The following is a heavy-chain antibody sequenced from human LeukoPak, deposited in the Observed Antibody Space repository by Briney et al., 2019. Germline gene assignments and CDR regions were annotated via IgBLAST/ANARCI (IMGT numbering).Heavy chain of an antibody. CDR2: IYYSGST. Sequence: SETLSLTCTVSGGSISSGGYYWSWIRQHPGKGLEWIGYIYYSGSTYYNPSLKSRVTISDTSKNQFSLKLSSVTAADTAVYYCARAPYCSSISCPSDWFDAWGQGTLVTVSS. CDR3: ARAPYCSSISCPSDWFDA. V-gene: IGHV4-31*03. J-gene: IGHJ5*02. D-gene: IGHD2-2*01. CDR1: GGSISSGGYY.